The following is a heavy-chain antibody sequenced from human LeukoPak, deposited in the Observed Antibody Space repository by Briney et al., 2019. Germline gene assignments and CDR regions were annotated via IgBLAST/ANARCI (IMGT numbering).Heavy chain of an antibody. CDR3: VPSANYNYFDY. Sequence: GASVKVSCKASGYTFTNYYMHWVRQGPGLGFEWMGWINPKSGGTSYPQKFQGRLTMTRDTSISTAYMELSRLGSDDTAVYYCVPSANYNYFDYWGQGTLVTVSS. D-gene: IGHD4/OR15-4a*01. J-gene: IGHJ4*02. V-gene: IGHV1-2*02. CDR1: GYTFTNYY. CDR2: INPKSGGT.